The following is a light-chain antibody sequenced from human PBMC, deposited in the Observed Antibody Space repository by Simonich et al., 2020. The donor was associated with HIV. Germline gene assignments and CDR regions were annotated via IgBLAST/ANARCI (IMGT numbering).Light chain of an antibody. V-gene: IGKV1-NL1*01. J-gene: IGKJ4*01. CDR3: QQYSTYPLT. CDR1: QGISSS. CDR2: AAA. Sequence: DIQMTQSPSSVSASVGDRVTITCRASQGISSSLACYQQKPGKAPNLLIYAAARLESGVPSRFSGSGSGTDYTLTISSLQPEDFATYYCQQYSTYPLTFGGGTNVEI.